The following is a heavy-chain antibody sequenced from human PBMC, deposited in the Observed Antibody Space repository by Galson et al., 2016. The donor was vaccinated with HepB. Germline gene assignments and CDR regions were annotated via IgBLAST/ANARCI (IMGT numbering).Heavy chain of an antibody. CDR2: TYYRSKWYN. CDR3: AREDYSSGWPLNGYFNS. J-gene: IGHJ2*01. Sequence: CAIPADSVSRNSAAWNWIRQSPSSGLEWLGRTYYRSKWYNDNAVSVNSRITINPDTSKTQFSLQLNSVTPEDTAVYYCAREDYSSGWPLNGYFNSWGRGTLVSVSS. CDR1: ADSVSRNSAA. V-gene: IGHV6-1*01. D-gene: IGHD6-19*01.